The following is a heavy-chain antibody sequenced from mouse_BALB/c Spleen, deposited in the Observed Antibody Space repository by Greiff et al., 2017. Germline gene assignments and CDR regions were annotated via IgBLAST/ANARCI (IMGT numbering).Heavy chain of an antibody. CDR2: IYPGGGYT. CDR3: ASKNYYGNYFDY. V-gene: IGHV1-63*02. J-gene: IGHJ2*01. Sequence: QVQLKQSGAELVRPGTSVKISCKASGYTFTNYWLGWVKQRPGHGLEWIGDIYPGGGYTNYNEKFKGKATLTADTSSSTAYMQLSSLTSEDSAVYFCASKNYYGNYFDYWGQGTTLTVSS. CDR1: GYTFTNYW. D-gene: IGHD2-1*01.